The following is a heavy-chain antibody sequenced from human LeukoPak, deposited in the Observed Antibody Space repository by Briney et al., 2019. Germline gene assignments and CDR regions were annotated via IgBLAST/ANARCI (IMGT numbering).Heavy chain of an antibody. CDR3: ALKGYYYDSSGFRSWYFDY. CDR1: GYTFTGYY. D-gene: IGHD3-22*01. Sequence: ASVNVSCKASGYTFTGYYMHWVRQAPGQGLEWMGWINPNSGGTNYAQKFQGRVTTTRDTSISTAYMELSRLRSDDTAVYYCALKGYYYDSSGFRSWYFDYWGQGTLVTVSS. CDR2: INPNSGGT. V-gene: IGHV1-2*02. J-gene: IGHJ4*02.